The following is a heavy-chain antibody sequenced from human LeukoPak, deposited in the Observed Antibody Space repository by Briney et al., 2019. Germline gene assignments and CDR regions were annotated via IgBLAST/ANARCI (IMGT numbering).Heavy chain of an antibody. Sequence: SVKVSCKASGGTFSSYAISWVRQATGQGLEWMGGIIPIFGTANYAQKFQGRVTITADESTSTAYMELSSLRSEDTAVYYCASGAIVGATPPDYWGQGTLVTVSS. CDR2: IIPIFGTA. J-gene: IGHJ4*02. V-gene: IGHV1-69*13. D-gene: IGHD1-26*01. CDR1: GGTFSSYA. CDR3: ASGAIVGATPPDY.